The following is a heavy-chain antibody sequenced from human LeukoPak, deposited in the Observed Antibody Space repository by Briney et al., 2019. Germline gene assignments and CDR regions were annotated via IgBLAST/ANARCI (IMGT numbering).Heavy chain of an antibody. Sequence: GASVKVSCKASGYTFTGYYMHWVRQAPGQGLEWMGLINPNSAGANYAQRFQGRVTMTTNMSISTAYMELSSLRSDDTAVYYCARGAYLFLKNLEYWGQGTLVTVSS. V-gene: IGHV1-2*02. J-gene: IGHJ4*02. CDR1: GYTFTGYY. D-gene: IGHD2/OR15-2a*01. CDR2: INPNSAGA. CDR3: ARGAYLFLKNLEY.